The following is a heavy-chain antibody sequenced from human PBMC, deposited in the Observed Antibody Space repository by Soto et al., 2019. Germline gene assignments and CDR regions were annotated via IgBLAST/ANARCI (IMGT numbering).Heavy chain of an antibody. D-gene: IGHD3-3*01. CDR3: ARSYHYYDFLGGSSGGHYYAFHV. Sequence: GGSLRLSCAASGFRFSVYWMSWVRQAPGKGLEWVANIKGDGSEIYLVDSVKGRFTISRDNAQDSLFLQMSTLRPDDAAVYYCARSYHYYDFLGGSSGGHYYAFHVWGQGTTVTVSS. V-gene: IGHV3-7*01. J-gene: IGHJ6*02. CDR2: IKGDGSEI. CDR1: GFRFSVYW.